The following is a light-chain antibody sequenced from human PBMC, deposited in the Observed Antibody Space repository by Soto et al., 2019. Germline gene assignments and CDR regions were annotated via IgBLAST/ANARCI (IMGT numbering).Light chain of an antibody. CDR2: YMS. CDR3: HQRQSWPRT. CDR1: QYVGTR. V-gene: IGKV3-11*01. J-gene: IGKJ1*01. Sequence: EIVMTQSPASLSVSPRETATLSCRASQYVGTRLAWYQHKPGQAPRLLIYYMSKRATGIPARFSGSGSGTDFTLTISSLAPEDFAIYYCHQRQSWPRTFGQGTKVDI.